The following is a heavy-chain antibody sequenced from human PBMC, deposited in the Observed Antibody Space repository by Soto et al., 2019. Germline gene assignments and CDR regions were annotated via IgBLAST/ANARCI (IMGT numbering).Heavy chain of an antibody. CDR2: INPRADST. J-gene: IGHJ5*02. CDR1: GYPFINFY. CDR3: AREFPSTYWFDP. Sequence: ASVKVSCKPSGYPFINFYVHWVRQAPGQGLEWLGNINPRADSTVYAPKFEDRVSMTRDTSTSTVYMELSSLTSDGTAMYYCAREFPSTYWFDPWGHGTLVTVSS. V-gene: IGHV1-46*01. D-gene: IGHD3-16*01.